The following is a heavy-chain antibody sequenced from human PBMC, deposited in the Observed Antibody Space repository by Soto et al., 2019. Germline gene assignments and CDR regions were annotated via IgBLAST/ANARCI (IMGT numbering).Heavy chain of an antibody. V-gene: IGHV3-74*01. CDR3: ARDYRNRGDH. J-gene: IGHJ4*02. CDR2: INTDGGST. Sequence: VVPMRLSCGAAGVTSRGHGGRRVLQDPGKGLVWVSRINTDGGSTAYADSVKGRFTISRDNVKNTLYLQMNSLRAEDTAVYYCARDYRNRGDHWGQGTLVTGSS. CDR1: GVTSRGHG. D-gene: IGHD4-4*01.